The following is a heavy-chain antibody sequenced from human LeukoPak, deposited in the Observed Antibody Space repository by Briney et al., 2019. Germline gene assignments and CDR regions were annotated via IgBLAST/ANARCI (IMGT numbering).Heavy chain of an antibody. CDR1: GFTFSSYG. Sequence: GGSLRPSCAASGFTFSSYGMHWVRQAPGKGLEWVAVISYDGSNKYYADSVKGRFTISRDNSKNTLYLQMNSLRAEDTAVYYCAKVRSVGYSYGVPDYWGQGTLVTVSS. CDR2: ISYDGSNK. V-gene: IGHV3-30*18. J-gene: IGHJ4*02. D-gene: IGHD5-18*01. CDR3: AKVRSVGYSYGVPDY.